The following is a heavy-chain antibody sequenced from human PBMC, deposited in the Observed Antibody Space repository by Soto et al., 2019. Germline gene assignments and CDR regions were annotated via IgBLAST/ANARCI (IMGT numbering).Heavy chain of an antibody. CDR1: GGTFNTYA. Sequence: QVQLVQSGAEVKKTGSSVKVSCKASGGTFNTYAIIWVRQAPGQGLEWMGGILPIFGSTNYAQNFQGRVTITADESTSTDYMELSSLRSEATAVYYCARDRWELPGHAFYIWGQGTMVTVSS. CDR2: ILPIFGST. CDR3: ARDRWELPGHAFYI. D-gene: IGHD1-26*01. J-gene: IGHJ3*02. V-gene: IGHV1-69*01.